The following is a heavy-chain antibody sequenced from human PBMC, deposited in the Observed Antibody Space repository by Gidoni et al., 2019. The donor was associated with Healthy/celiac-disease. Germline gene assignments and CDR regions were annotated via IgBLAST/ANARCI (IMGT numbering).Heavy chain of an antibody. Sequence: LQLQAPGPGLATPSETLSLTCTVSGGSISSSSYYWGWTRQPPGKGLEWIGSTYYSGRTYYKPYVKSLVTISIDTSKNQFSLKLSSVTAADTAVYYCARRGLTGGYFDLWGRGTLVTVSS. CDR1: GGSISSSSYY. CDR3: ARRGLTGGYFDL. D-gene: IGHD7-27*01. J-gene: IGHJ2*01. V-gene: IGHV4-39*01. CDR2: TYYSGRT.